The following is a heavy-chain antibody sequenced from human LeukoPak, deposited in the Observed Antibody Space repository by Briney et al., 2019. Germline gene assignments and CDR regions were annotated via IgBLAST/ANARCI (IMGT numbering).Heavy chain of an antibody. J-gene: IGHJ4*02. V-gene: IGHV3-23*01. D-gene: IGHD2-2*01. Sequence: GGSLRLSCAASGFTFSSYAMSWVRQAPGKGLEWVSAISGSGGSTYYADSVKGRFTISRDNAKNSLYLQMNSLRAEDTAVYYCARAKGDIVVVPAAIAADYWGQGTLVTVSS. CDR3: ARAKGDIVVVPAAIAADY. CDR2: ISGSGGST. CDR1: GFTFSSYA.